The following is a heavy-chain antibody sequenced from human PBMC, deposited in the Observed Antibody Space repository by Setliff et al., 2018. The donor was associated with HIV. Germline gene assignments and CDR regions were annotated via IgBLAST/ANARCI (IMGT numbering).Heavy chain of an antibody. Sequence: GGSLRLSCEASGFTFSTYSMNWVRQAPGKGLEWVAFIRYDASNKYYADSVKGRFTISRDNSKNTLYLQMSSLRAEDTAVYYCVKARVDGDYYYYYYMDVWGKGTTVTVSS. CDR2: IRYDASNK. J-gene: IGHJ6*03. V-gene: IGHV3-30*02. CDR3: VKARVDGDYYYYYYMDV. D-gene: IGHD4-17*01. CDR1: GFTFSTYS.